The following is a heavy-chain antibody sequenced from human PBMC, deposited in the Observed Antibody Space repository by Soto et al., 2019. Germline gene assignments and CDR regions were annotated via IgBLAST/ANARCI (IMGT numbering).Heavy chain of an antibody. Sequence: EVQLVESGGGLVQPGGSLRLSCAASGVTVSSNYMSWVRQAPGKGLEWVSVIYSGGSTYYADYLKARCTISSDNSKNTLYLHMNSLRAEDTAVYYCARHGYNYGGGYFDYWGQGTLVTVSS. CDR2: IYSGGST. V-gene: IGHV3-66*04. CDR3: ARHGYNYGGGYFDY. CDR1: GVTVSSNY. D-gene: IGHD5-18*01. J-gene: IGHJ4*02.